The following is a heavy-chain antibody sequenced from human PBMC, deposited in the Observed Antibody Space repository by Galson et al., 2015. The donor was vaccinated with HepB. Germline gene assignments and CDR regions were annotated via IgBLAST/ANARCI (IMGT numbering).Heavy chain of an antibody. V-gene: IGHV3-74*01. Sequence: SLRLSCAASGFTFSSYWMHWVRQAPGKGLVWVSRINSDGSATNYADSVKGRFTISRDNAKNTLFLQVSSLTAEDTAVYYCARGGGVATTGFDYWGQGTLVTVSS. CDR3: ARGGGVATTGFDY. CDR1: GFTFSSYW. CDR2: INSDGSAT. J-gene: IGHJ4*02. D-gene: IGHD1-1*01.